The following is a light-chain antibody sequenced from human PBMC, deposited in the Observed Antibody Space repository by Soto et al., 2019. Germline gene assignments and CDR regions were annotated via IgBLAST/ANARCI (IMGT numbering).Light chain of an antibody. CDR1: QSVSSSY. Sequence: EIVLTQSPATLSLSPGERATLSCRASQSVSSSYLAWYQQKPGQAPRLLIHGASRRATGIPDRFSGSGSGTDFTLTINRLEPEDFAVYFCQQYGDMWTFGQGTKVDIK. J-gene: IGKJ1*01. CDR3: QQYGDMWT. V-gene: IGKV3-20*01. CDR2: GAS.